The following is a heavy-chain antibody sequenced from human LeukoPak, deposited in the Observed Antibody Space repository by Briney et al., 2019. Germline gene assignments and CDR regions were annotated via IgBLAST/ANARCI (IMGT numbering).Heavy chain of an antibody. CDR1: GYTFTSHY. CDR2: INPSVDST. J-gene: IGHJ3*02. D-gene: IGHD3-10*01. CDR3: ARERDVLQGGAFDI. V-gene: IGHV1-46*01. Sequence: ASVKVSCKASGYTFTSHYLHWVRQAPGQGLEWMGIINPSVDSTSYAQKFQDRVTMTRDTSTSTVYMELSSLRPEDTAVYYCARERDVLQGGAFDIWGQGTMVTVSP.